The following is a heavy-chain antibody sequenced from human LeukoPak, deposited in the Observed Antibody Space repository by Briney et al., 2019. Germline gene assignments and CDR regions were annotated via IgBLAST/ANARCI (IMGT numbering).Heavy chain of an antibody. CDR2: INPNSGGT. Sequence: ASVKVSCKASGYTFTGYYMHWVRQAPGQGLEWMGWINPNSGGTNYAQKFQGRVTMTRDTSISTAYMELSRLRSDDTAVYYCARDLFSDLSSWYGGYWGQGTLVTVSS. V-gene: IGHV1-2*02. D-gene: IGHD6-13*01. J-gene: IGHJ4*02. CDR3: ARDLFSDLSSWYGGY. CDR1: GYTFTGYY.